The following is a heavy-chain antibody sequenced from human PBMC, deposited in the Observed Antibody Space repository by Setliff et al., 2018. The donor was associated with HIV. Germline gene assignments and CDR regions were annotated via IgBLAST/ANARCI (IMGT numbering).Heavy chain of an antibody. V-gene: IGHV4-39*07. J-gene: IGHJ5*02. CDR2: AGSADYGGNA. CDR3: ARSVVVVTVEWFDP. D-gene: IGHD2-21*02. Sequence: PSETLSLTCTVSGGSISNSNYFWDWIRQPPGKGLEWIGSAGSADYGGNAYYNPSLKSRVTISVETSKNQFSLKLTSVTAADTAVYYCARSVVVVTVEWFDPWGQGTLVTVSS. CDR1: GGSISNSNYF.